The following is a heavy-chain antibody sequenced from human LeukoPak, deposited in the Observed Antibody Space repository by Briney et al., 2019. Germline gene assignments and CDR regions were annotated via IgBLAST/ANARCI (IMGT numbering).Heavy chain of an antibody. CDR3: ARYYYDSHIDY. CDR2: INWNGGST. CDR1: GFTFNDYG. V-gene: IGHV3-20*04. Sequence: GGSLRLSCAASGFTFNDYGMSWVRQAPGKGLEWVSGINWNGGSTGYADSVKGRFTVSRDNAKNSLYLQMNSLRAEDTALYYCARYYYDSHIDYWGQGTLVTVSS. D-gene: IGHD3-22*01. J-gene: IGHJ4*02.